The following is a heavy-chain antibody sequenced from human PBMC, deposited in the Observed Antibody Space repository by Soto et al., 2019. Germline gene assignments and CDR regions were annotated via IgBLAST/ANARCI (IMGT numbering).Heavy chain of an antibody. J-gene: IGHJ4*02. Sequence: SVKVSCKASGGTFSSYAISWVRQAPGQGLEWMGGIIPIFGTANYAQKFQGRVTITADESTSTAYMELSSLRSEDTAVYYCARDLGIYDSSGFVDYWGQGTLVTVSS. CDR1: GGTFSSYA. CDR3: ARDLGIYDSSGFVDY. D-gene: IGHD3-22*01. CDR2: IIPIFGTA. V-gene: IGHV1-69*13.